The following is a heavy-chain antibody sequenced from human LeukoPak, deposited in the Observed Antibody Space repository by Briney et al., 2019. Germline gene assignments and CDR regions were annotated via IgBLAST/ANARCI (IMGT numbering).Heavy chain of an antibody. V-gene: IGHV4-39*01. CDR2: IYYSGST. CDR3: ATYNFRYSSGWGALDY. D-gene: IGHD6-19*01. CDR1: GGSISSSSYY. Sequence: SETLSLTCTVSGGSISSSSYYWGWIRQPPGKGLEWIGSIYYSGSTYYNPSLKSRVTISVDTSKNQFSLKLSSVTAADTAVYYCATYNFRYSSGWGALDYWGQGTLVTVSS. J-gene: IGHJ4*02.